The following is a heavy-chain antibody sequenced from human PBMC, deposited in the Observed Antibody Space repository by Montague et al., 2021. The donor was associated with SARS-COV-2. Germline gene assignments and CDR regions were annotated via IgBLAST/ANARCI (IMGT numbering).Heavy chain of an antibody. CDR2: IYYSGST. CDR1: SGSISSSSYY. D-gene: IGHD6-13*01. J-gene: IGHJ6*02. CDR3: GRQGSSSSWYGGYYYGMDV. Sequence: SETLSLTCTVSSGSISSSSYYWGWIRQPPGKGLEWIGCIYYSGSTYYNPSLKSRVTISVDTSKNQFSLKLSSVTAADTAVYYCGRQGSSSSWYGGYYYGMDVWGQGTTVTVSS. V-gene: IGHV4-39*01.